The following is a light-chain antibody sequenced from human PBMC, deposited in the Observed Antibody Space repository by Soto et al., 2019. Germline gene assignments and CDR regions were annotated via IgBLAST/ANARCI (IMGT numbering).Light chain of an antibody. CDR3: QQANSFPLT. CDR1: QAISSW. V-gene: IGKV1D-12*01. CDR2: AAS. Sequence: DIQMTQSPDSGSASVGDTITITCQASQAISSWVAWYQQKPGQAPKLLVYAASKLQGGVPLRFSGSGSGTDFTLTINTLQPEDFATYYCQQANSFPLTFGGGTRVEVK. J-gene: IGKJ4*01.